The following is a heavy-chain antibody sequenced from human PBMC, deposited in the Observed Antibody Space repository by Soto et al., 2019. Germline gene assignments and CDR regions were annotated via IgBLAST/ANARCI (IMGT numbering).Heavy chain of an antibody. V-gene: IGHV1-8*01. D-gene: IGHD1-26*01. CDR1: GYTFTSCD. Sequence: ASVKVSCKASGYTFTSCDINWVRQATGQGLEWMGWMNPNSGNTGYAQKFQGRVTMTRNTSISTAYMELSSLRSEDTAVYYCARSPMYSGTDDAFDIWGQGTMVTVSS. CDR3: ARSPMYSGTDDAFDI. CDR2: MNPNSGNT. J-gene: IGHJ3*02.